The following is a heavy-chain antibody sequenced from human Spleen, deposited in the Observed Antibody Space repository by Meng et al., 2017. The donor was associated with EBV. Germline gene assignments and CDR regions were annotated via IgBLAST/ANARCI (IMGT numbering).Heavy chain of an antibody. D-gene: IGHD3-22*01. Sequence: LKGSGSRLVKPSQTLFLTCTGSGDSISRGAYSWSWVRQPPGKGLEWIGYIFHTGSTYYNASLKSRVTISVDRSKHQFSLKLTSVTPADTAVYYCARDSHGYYFFDFWGPGTLVTVSS. CDR2: IFHTGST. V-gene: IGHV4-30-2*01. J-gene: IGHJ4*02. CDR1: GDSISRGAYS. CDR3: ARDSHGYYFFDF.